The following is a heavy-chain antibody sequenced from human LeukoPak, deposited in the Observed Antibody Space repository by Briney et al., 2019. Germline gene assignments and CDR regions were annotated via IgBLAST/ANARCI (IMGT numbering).Heavy chain of an antibody. D-gene: IGHD4-17*01. CDR3: RADRYGDYGDYIDY. J-gene: IGHJ4*02. Sequence: GASVKVSCKASGYTFTGYYMHWVRQAPGQGLVWMGWTNPNSGGTNYAQKFQGRVTMTRDTSISTAYMELSRLRSDDTAVYYCRADRYGDYGDYIDYWGQGTLVTVSS. V-gene: IGHV1-2*02. CDR1: GYTFTGYY. CDR2: TNPNSGGT.